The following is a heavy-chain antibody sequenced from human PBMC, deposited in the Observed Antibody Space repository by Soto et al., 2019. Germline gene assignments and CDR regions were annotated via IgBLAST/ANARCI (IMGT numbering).Heavy chain of an antibody. CDR2: INSDGSST. CDR3: ARVADYYDSSGYSFGY. Sequence: GGSLRLSCAASGFTFCSYWMHWVRQAPGKGLVWVSRINSDGSSTSYADSVKGRFTISRDNAKNTLYLQMNSLRAEDTAVYYCARVADYYDSSGYSFGYWGQGTLVTVSS. J-gene: IGHJ4*02. CDR1: GFTFCSYW. V-gene: IGHV3-74*01. D-gene: IGHD3-22*01.